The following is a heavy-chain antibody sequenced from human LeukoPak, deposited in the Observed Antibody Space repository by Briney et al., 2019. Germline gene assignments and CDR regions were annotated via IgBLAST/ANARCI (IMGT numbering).Heavy chain of an antibody. CDR3: ARDQEGFDY. CDR1: GYTFTSYG. J-gene: IGHJ4*02. V-gene: IGHV1-46*01. CDR2: IYPRDGST. Sequence: GASVKVSCKASGYTFTSYGISWVRQAPGQGLEWMGMIYPRDGSTSYAQNFQGRVTVTRDTSTSTVHMELSGLRSEDTAVYYCARDQEGFDYWGQGTLVTVSS.